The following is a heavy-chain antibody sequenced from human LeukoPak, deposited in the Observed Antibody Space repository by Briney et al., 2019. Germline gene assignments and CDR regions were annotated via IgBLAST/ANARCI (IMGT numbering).Heavy chain of an antibody. V-gene: IGHV4-39*01. CDR1: GGSSRSSYYY. Sequence: SETLSLTCTVSGGSSRSSYYYWGWIRQPPGKGLEWIGSIYYSGSTYYNPSLKSRVTISVDTSKNQFSLKLSSVTAADTAVYYCARFFHRPGNGGVDSPFDYWGQGTLVTVSS. CDR2: IYYSGST. D-gene: IGHD5-12*01. CDR3: ARFFHRPGNGGVDSPFDY. J-gene: IGHJ4*02.